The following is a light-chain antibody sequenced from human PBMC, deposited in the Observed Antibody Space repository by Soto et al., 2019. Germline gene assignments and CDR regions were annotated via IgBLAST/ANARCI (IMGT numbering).Light chain of an antibody. V-gene: IGKV3-15*01. CDR2: GAS. CDR1: QSVSSN. CDR3: QQYNKWPLA. J-gene: IGKJ1*01. Sequence: IVMTQSPATLSVSPGERATLSCRASQSVSSNVAWYQQKPGQAPRLLIYGASTRATGIPARFSGSGSGTEFTLTISSLQSEDFALYSCQQYNKWPLAFGQGTKVDIK.